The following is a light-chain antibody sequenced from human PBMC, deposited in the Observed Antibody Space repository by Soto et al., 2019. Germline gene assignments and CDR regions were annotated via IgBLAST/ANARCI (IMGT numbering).Light chain of an antibody. Sequence: QSALTQPPSASGSPGQSVTISCTGTSSDVGGYLYVSWYQQHPGKAPKLMIFEVTKRPSGVPDRFSGSKSGNTASLTVSGLHAEDEANYYCSSYAGSNTVLFGGGTKLTVL. CDR1: SSDVGGYLY. V-gene: IGLV2-8*01. CDR3: SSYAGSNTVL. CDR2: EVT. J-gene: IGLJ2*01.